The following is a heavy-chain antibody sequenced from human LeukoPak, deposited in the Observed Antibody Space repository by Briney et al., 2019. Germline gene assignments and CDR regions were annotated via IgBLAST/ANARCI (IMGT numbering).Heavy chain of an antibody. CDR1: GFTFSSYE. CDR2: IYSGGST. D-gene: IGHD3-10*01. CDR3: ARLYYGSGAY. J-gene: IGHJ4*02. V-gene: IGHV3-53*01. Sequence: PGGSLRLSCAASGFTFSSYEMNWVRQAPGKGLEWVSVIYSGGSTYYADSVKGRFTISRDNSKNTLYLQMNSLRAEDTAVYYCARLYYGSGAYWGQGTLVTVSS.